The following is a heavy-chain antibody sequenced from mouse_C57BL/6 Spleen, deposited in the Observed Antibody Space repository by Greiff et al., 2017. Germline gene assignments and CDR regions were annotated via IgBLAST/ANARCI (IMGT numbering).Heavy chain of an antibody. CDR2: INYDGSST. Sequence: EVKLVESEGGLVQPGSSMKLSCTASGFTFSDYYMAWVRQVPEKGLEWVANINYDGSSTYYLDSLKSRFIISRDNAKNILYLQMSSLKSEDTATYYCARPYDYDRGWFAYWGQGTLVTVSA. CDR1: GFTFSDYY. D-gene: IGHD2-4*01. V-gene: IGHV5-16*01. CDR3: ARPYDYDRGWFAY. J-gene: IGHJ3*01.